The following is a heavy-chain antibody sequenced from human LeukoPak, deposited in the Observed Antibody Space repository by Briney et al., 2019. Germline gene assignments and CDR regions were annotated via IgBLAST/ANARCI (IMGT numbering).Heavy chain of an antibody. Sequence: GGSLRLSCAASGFTFSSYGMHWVRQAPGKGLEWVAVIWYDGSNKYYADSVKGRFTISRDNSKNTLYLQMNSLRAEDTAVYYCARGGDIVVVPAALDIWGQGTMVTVSS. CDR2: IWYDGSNK. J-gene: IGHJ3*02. CDR1: GFTFSSYG. V-gene: IGHV3-33*01. CDR3: ARGGDIVVVPAALDI. D-gene: IGHD2-2*01.